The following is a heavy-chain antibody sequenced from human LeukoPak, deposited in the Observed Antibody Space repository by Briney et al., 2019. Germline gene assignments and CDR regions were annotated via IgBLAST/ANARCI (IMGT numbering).Heavy chain of an antibody. CDR2: ISGSGGST. Sequence: PGGSLRLSCAASGFTFSSYAMSWVRQAPGKGPEWVSAISGSGGSTYYADSVKGRFTISRDNSKNTLYLQMNSLRAEDTAVYYCAKDIRVYDILTGFDYWGQGTLVTVSS. CDR1: GFTFSSYA. J-gene: IGHJ4*02. D-gene: IGHD3-9*01. CDR3: AKDIRVYDILTGFDY. V-gene: IGHV3-23*01.